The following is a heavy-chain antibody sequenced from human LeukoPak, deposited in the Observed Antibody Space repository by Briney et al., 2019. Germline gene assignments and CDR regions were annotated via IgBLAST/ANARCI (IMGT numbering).Heavy chain of an antibody. V-gene: IGHV3-23*01. D-gene: IGHD2-21*01. CDR1: GFTFSIYG. J-gene: IGHJ6*03. CDR3: AKAACGGNCYYNMDV. CDR2: ISDNGGNT. Sequence: RGGSLRLSCAASGFTFSIYGMGWVRQAPGKGLEWVSSISDNGGNTYYADSVKGRFTISRDNSKNTLYLQMNSLRAEDTAVYYCAKAACGGNCYYNMDVWGKGTTVTI.